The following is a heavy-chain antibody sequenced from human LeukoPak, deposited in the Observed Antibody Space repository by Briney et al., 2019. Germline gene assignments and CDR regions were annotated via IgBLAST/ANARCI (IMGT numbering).Heavy chain of an antibody. D-gene: IGHD6-6*01. Sequence: HPSETLSLTCAVYGGSFSGYYWSWIRQPPGKGLEWIGEINHSGSTNYNPSLKSRVTISVDTSKNQFSLKLSSVTAADTAVYYCARGQKQLAQYYYYYYMDVWGKGTTVTVSS. CDR3: ARGQKQLAQYYYYYYMDV. CDR2: INHSGST. J-gene: IGHJ6*03. V-gene: IGHV4-34*01. CDR1: GGSFSGYY.